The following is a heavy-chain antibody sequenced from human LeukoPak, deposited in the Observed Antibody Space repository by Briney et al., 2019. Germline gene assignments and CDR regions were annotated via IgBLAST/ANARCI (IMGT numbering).Heavy chain of an antibody. J-gene: IGHJ4*02. Sequence: PGGSLRLSCAASGFTFSSYEMNWVRQAPGKGLEWVSHISNSGSTIYYADSVKGRFTISRDNAKNSLYLQMNSLRAEDTAVYYCARDPHKSIAVAGLCFDYWGQGTLVTVSS. D-gene: IGHD6-19*01. CDR2: ISNSGSTI. CDR1: GFTFSSYE. V-gene: IGHV3-48*03. CDR3: ARDPHKSIAVAGLCFDY.